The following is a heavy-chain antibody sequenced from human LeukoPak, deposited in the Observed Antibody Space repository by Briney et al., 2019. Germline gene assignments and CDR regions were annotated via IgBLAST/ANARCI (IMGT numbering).Heavy chain of an antibody. D-gene: IGHD2-2*02. J-gene: IGHJ6*02. CDR3: AGIRLVVPAAIVYYGMEI. Sequence: SETLSLTCAVYGGSFSGYYWSWIRQPPGKGLEWIGEINHSGSTNYNPSLKSRVTISVHTSKNQLYLKLSSVTAADTAVYYCAGIRLVVPAAIVYYGMEIWGQGTTVTVSS. V-gene: IGHV4-34*01. CDR1: GGSFSGYY. CDR2: INHSGST.